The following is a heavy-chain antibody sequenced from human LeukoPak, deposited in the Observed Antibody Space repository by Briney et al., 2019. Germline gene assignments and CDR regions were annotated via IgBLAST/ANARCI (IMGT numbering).Heavy chain of an antibody. CDR1: GFTFSSYS. CDR2: ISSSSSYI. J-gene: IGHJ6*03. D-gene: IGHD5-24*01. CDR3: ARDLTIDYYYSMDV. V-gene: IGHV3-21*01. Sequence: GGSLRLSCAASGFTFSSYSMNWVRQAPGKGLEWVASISSSSSYIYYADSVKGRSTISRHTAKNSLYLQINSLRAEDTAVYYCARDLTIDYYYSMDVWGKGTTVTVSS.